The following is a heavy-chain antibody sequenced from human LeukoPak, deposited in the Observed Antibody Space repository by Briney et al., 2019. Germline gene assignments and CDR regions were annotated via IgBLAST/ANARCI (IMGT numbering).Heavy chain of an antibody. D-gene: IGHD3-10*01. CDR2: INYGGTT. CDR3: ARYVVYGSGKYYFDY. CDR1: GGSISSSNYF. V-gene: IGHV4-39*01. J-gene: IGHJ4*02. Sequence: PSETLSLTCTVSGGSISSSNYFWSWIRQPPGQELEWIASINYGGTTYYNPSLKSRVTISVDTSKNQFSLRLSSVTAADMAVYLCARYVVYGSGKYYFDYWGQGSLVSVSS.